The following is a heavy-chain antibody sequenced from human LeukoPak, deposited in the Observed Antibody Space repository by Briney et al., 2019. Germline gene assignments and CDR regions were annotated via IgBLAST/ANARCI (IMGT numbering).Heavy chain of an antibody. D-gene: IGHD3-3*01. CDR1: GFTFSSYA. J-gene: IGHJ4*02. V-gene: IGHV3-30-3*01. Sequence: GGSLRLSGAASGFTFSSYAMHWDRQAPGKGLEWVAVISYDGSNKYYADSVKGRFTISRDNSKNTLYLQMNSLSAEDTAVYYCASPALVFRHYFDYWGQGTLVTVSS. CDR2: ISYDGSNK. CDR3: ASPALVFRHYFDY.